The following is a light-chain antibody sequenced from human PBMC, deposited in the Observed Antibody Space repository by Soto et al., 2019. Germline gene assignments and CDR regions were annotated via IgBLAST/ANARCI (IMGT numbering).Light chain of an antibody. V-gene: IGKV1-5*01. Sequence: DIQMTQSPSTLSASVGDTVTITCRASQSLTNYLAWYQQKPGKAPKLVIYDASTLQSGLPARFSGSGSGTEFTLTISSLQPDDFATYYCQQYNNYPPLTFGGGTKVEIK. CDR1: QSLTNY. J-gene: IGKJ4*01. CDR3: QQYNNYPPLT. CDR2: DAS.